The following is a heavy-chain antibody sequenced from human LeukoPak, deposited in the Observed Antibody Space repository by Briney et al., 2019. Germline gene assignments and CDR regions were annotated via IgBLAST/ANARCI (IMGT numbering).Heavy chain of an antibody. J-gene: IGHJ6*02. CDR3: ALTHRTIFGVVASGMDV. CDR2: FDPEDGET. Sequence: ASVNVSCKVSGYTLTELSMHWVRQVPGKGLEWMGGFDPEDGETIYAQKFQGRVTMTEDTSTDTAYMELSSLRSEDTAVYYCALTHRTIFGVVASGMDVWGQGTTVTVSS. V-gene: IGHV1-24*01. D-gene: IGHD3-3*01. CDR1: GYTLTELS.